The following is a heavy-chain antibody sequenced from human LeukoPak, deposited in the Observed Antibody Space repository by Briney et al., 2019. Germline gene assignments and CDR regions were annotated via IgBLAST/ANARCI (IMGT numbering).Heavy chain of an antibody. V-gene: IGHV4-4*07. CDR2: IYTAGNT. CDR1: SSFNTSHF. D-gene: IGHD3-3*01. CDR3: ARDLGTLLFLEGFDP. J-gene: IGHJ5*02. Sequence: SETLSLTCSVSSSFNTSHFWSWIRQAAGKRPEWIGRIYTAGNTNYSPSLRSRVTMSVDTSKNEFTLKLKSVTAADTAVYYCARDLGTLLFLEGFDPWGHGILVTVSS.